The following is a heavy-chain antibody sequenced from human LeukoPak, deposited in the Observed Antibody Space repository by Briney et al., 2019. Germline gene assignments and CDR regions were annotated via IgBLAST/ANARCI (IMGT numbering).Heavy chain of an antibody. CDR1: GFTVSSNY. CDR3: ASSRGREFDY. Sequence: PGGSLRLSCAASGFTVSSNYMSWVRQAPGKGLEWVSVIYSGGSTYYADSVKGGLTISRDNSKNTLYLQMNRLRAEDTAVYYCASSRGREFDYWGQGTLVTVSS. CDR2: IYSGGST. J-gene: IGHJ4*02. D-gene: IGHD1-26*01. V-gene: IGHV3-66*01.